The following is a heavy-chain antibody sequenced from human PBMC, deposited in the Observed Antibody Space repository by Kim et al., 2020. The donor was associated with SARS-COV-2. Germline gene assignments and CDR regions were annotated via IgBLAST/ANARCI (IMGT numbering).Heavy chain of an antibody. D-gene: IGHD5-12*01. CDR2: ISSSSSYI. Sequence: GGSLRLSCAASGFTFSSYSMNWVRQAPGKGLEWVSSISSSSSYIYYADSVKGRFTISRDNAKNSLYLQMNSLRAEDTAVYYCARVGIVAPVFDYWGQGTLVTVSS. V-gene: IGHV3-21*01. J-gene: IGHJ4*02. CDR1: GFTFSSYS. CDR3: ARVGIVAPVFDY.